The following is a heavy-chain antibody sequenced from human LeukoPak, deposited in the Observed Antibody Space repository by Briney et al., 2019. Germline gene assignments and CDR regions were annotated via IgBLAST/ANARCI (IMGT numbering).Heavy chain of an antibody. J-gene: IGHJ4*02. CDR3: ARDWYYYDSSGYIRGISFDY. Sequence: GSVTVSCKASGYTFTSYYMHWVRQAPGQGLEWMGIINPSGGSTSYAQKFQGRVTMTRDTSTSTVYMELSSLRSDDTAVYDCARDWYYYDSSGYIRGISFDYWGQGTLVTVSS. CDR1: GYTFTSYY. D-gene: IGHD3-22*01. CDR2: INPSGGST. V-gene: IGHV1-46*01.